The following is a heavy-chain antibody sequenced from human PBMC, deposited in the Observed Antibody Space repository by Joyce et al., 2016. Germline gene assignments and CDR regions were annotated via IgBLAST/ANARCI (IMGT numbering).Heavy chain of an antibody. J-gene: IGHJ6*02. CDR2: ISATSYYI. CDR3: ARGGISYYYAMDV. V-gene: IGHV3-21*01. D-gene: IGHD3-16*01. Sequence: QLVESGGGVVKAGGSLRLSCEASGSTFSSSSMSRFRQAPGRGLEWVAAISATSYYIFHAETVRGRFTVSRDNAKKTLYLQMNSLRAEDSAVFYCARGGISYYYAMDVWGQGTTVTVSS. CDR1: GSTFSSSS.